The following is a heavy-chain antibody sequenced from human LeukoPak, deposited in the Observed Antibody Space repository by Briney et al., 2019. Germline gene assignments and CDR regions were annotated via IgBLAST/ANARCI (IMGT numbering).Heavy chain of an antibody. CDR3: ARGGGLDV. J-gene: IGHJ6*02. V-gene: IGHV3-7*03. D-gene: IGHD3-16*01. CDR1: GFTFSSYW. Sequence: GGSLRLSCAASGFTFSSYWMNWARQAPGKGLEWVASINHNGNVNYYVDPVKGRFTISRDSAKNSLYLQMSNLRAEDTAVYFCARGGGLDVWGQGATVTVSS. CDR2: INHNGNVN.